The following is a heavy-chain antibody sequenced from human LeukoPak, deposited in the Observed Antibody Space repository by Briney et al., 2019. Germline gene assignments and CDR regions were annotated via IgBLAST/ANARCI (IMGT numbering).Heavy chain of an antibody. J-gene: IGHJ5*02. D-gene: IGHD3-10*01. CDR1: GEPFSGHY. V-gene: IGHV4-34*01. CDR2: VHDSGAN. CDR3: ARGVYYNSRSYLSWFDP. Sequence: SETLSLTCAVYGEPFSGHYWTWIRQSPGKGLEWIGDVHDSGANNYNPSLKSRITILGDTSKNQFSLKLSSATAADTADYYCARGVYYNSRSYLSWFDPWGQGTLVTVSS.